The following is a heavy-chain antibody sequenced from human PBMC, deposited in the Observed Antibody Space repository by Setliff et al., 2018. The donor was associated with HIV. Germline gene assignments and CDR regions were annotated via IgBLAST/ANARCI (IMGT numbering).Heavy chain of an antibody. CDR1: GGSISSHY. Sequence: PSETLSLTCTVSGGSISSHYWSWIRQPPGKGLEWIGEINHSGSTNYNPSLKSRVTISVDTSKNQFSLKLSSVTAADTAVYYCARQITSVTTEKLVVNDAFDIWGQGIMVTVSS. V-gene: IGHV4-34*01. J-gene: IGHJ3*02. D-gene: IGHD3-22*01. CDR3: ARQITSVTTEKLVVNDAFDI. CDR2: INHSGST.